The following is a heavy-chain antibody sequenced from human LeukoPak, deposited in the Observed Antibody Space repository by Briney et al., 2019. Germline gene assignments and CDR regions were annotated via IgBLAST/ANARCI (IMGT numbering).Heavy chain of an antibody. CDR3: AREGGYSYGYDYYGMDV. V-gene: IGHV3-30-3*01. J-gene: IGHJ6*02. D-gene: IGHD5-18*01. Sequence: GGSLRLSCAASGFTFSSYAMHWVRQAPGKGLEWVAVISYDGSNKYYADSVKGRFTISRDNSKNTLYLQMNSLRAEDTAVYYCAREGGYSYGYDYYGMDVWGQGTTVTVSS. CDR1: GFTFSSYA. CDR2: ISYDGSNK.